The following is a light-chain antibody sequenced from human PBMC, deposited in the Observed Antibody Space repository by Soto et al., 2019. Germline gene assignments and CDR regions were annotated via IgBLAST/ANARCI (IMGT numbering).Light chain of an antibody. J-gene: IGKJ2*01. V-gene: IGKV1-9*01. CDR1: QGISSY. CDR3: QQLNSYSHA. CDR2: GAS. Sequence: DIQLTQSPSFLSASVGDRVTITCRASQGISSYLAWYLQRPGKAPKLLIYGASTLQSGVPSRFSGSGSGTEFTLTISSLQPEDFATYYCQQLNSYSHAFGQGTKLEIK.